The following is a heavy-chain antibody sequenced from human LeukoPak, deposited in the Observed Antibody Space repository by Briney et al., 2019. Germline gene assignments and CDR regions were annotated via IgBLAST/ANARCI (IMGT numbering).Heavy chain of an antibody. CDR3: AKEGGTGTRLDY. D-gene: IGHD1-7*01. V-gene: IGHV3-23*01. J-gene: IGHJ4*02. CDR1: GFTFSSSA. Sequence: GGSLRLSCAASGFTFSSSAMSWVRQAPGKGLYWVSAISGSGTGTYYADSVKGRFTISRDNSKNTLYLQMNSLRAEDTAVYYCAKEGGTGTRLDYWGQGTLVTVSS. CDR2: ISGSGTGT.